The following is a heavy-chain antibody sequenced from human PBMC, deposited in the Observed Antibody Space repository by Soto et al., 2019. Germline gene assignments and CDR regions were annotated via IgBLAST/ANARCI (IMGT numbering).Heavy chain of an antibody. CDR1: GGSISSGGYY. CDR3: ARRVRYCSSTNCYGGGLDF. V-gene: IGHV4-31*03. J-gene: IGHJ4*02. Sequence: QVQLQESGPGLVKPSQTLSLTCTVSGGSISSGGYYWSWIRQHPGKGLEWIGYIYYSGSTYYNPSLKSRVTISADTSENQFSLKLNSVTAADTAVYFCARRVRYCSSTNCYGGGLDFWGQGTLVTVSS. CDR2: IYYSGST. D-gene: IGHD2-2*01.